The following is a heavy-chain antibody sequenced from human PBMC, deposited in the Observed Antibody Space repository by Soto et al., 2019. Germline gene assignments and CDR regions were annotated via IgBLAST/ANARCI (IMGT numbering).Heavy chain of an antibody. Sequence: PGGSLRLSCAASGFTFSSYSMNWVRQAPGKGLEWVSSISSSSSYIYYADSVKGRFTISRDNAKNSLYLQMNSLRAEDTAVYYCARVPSVGYCSSTSCQGDYYYGMDVWGQGTTVTVSS. CDR3: ARVPSVGYCSSTSCQGDYYYGMDV. CDR2: ISSSSSYI. V-gene: IGHV3-21*01. D-gene: IGHD2-2*01. J-gene: IGHJ6*02. CDR1: GFTFSSYS.